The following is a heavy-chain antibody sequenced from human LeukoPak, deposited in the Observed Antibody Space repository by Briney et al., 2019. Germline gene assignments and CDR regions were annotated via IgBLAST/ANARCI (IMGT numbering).Heavy chain of an antibody. D-gene: IGHD3-10*01. CDR1: GSTFTRYD. CDR2: MNPNSGNT. Sequence: ASVKVSCKAAGSTFTRYDINWGRWATGQGLEWMGWMNPNSGNTGYAQKFQGRVTMTRNTSISTAYMELSSLRSEDTAVYYCASRLSLYYYGSGSYSNDYWGQGTLVTVSS. CDR3: ASRLSLYYYGSGSYSNDY. V-gene: IGHV1-8*01. J-gene: IGHJ4*02.